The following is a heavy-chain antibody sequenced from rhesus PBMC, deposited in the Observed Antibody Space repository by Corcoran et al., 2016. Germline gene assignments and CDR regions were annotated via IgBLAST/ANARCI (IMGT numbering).Heavy chain of an antibody. V-gene: IGHV3S16*01. CDR1: GFTFSSYG. J-gene: IGHJ4*01. CDR3: TRGGTSHAPVDY. CDR2: LSSNINYI. Sequence: EVQLVESGGGLVQPGGSLRLSCAASGFTFSSYGLTWVRQSPGKGLEWVSSLSSNINYITYSDSVKGRFTSSRNNAKNSLSLQMTSLRAEDTAVYYCTRGGTSHAPVDYWGQGVLVTVSS. D-gene: IGHD1-44*01.